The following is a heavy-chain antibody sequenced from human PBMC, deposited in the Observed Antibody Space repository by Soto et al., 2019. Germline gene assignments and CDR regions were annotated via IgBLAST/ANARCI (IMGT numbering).Heavy chain of an antibody. Sequence: EVQLVESGGGLVQPGGSLRLSCAASGFTFSSYSMNWVRQAPGKGLEWVSYISSSSSTIYYADSVKGRFTISRDNAKNEVYLQMNSLRAEDTAVYYCARMGGCSSTSCYALYYYYYYMAVWGKGTTVTVSS. D-gene: IGHD2-2*01. V-gene: IGHV3-48*01. CDR1: GFTFSSYS. CDR2: ISSSSSTI. CDR3: ARMGGCSSTSCYALYYYYYYMAV. J-gene: IGHJ6*03.